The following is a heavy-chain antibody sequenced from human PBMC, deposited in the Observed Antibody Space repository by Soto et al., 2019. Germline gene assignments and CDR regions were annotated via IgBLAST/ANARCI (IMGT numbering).Heavy chain of an antibody. V-gene: IGHV1-18*01. CDR2: VSTYNGNT. J-gene: IGHJ4*02. CDR1: GYIFTSFG. D-gene: IGHD3-10*01. CDR3: TRGAGQGSGSYD. Sequence: QVQLVQSGAEVKKPGASVKVSCKASGYIFTSFGITWVRQAPGQGLEWMGWVSTYNGNTKYAQKLQGRVTMRTDTSTSTAYRELGSRRSEDTAVYYCTRGAGQGSGSYDWGQGTLVTVSS.